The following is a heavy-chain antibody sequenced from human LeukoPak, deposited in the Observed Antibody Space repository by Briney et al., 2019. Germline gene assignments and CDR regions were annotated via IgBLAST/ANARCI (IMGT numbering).Heavy chain of an antibody. CDR2: LHTSGST. V-gene: IGHV4-4*07. CDR3: VRYYGSGRGADY. J-gene: IGHJ4*02. D-gene: IGHD3-10*01. Sequence: PSETLSLTCTVSGGSISSYYWSWIRQPAGECLEWIGRLHTSGSTHYNPSLKSRVTISVDTSKNKFSLKIKSVTAADTAVYFCVRYYGSGRGADYWGQGTLVTVSS. CDR1: GGSISSYY.